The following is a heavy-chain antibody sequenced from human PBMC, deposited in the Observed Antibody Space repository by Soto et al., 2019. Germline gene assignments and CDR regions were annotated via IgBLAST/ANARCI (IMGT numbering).Heavy chain of an antibody. CDR1: GFTFSSYG. CDR3: VGGGSGWPRAHGVDAFDI. J-gene: IGHJ3*02. CDR2: ISYDGSNK. Sequence: QVQLVESGGGVVQPGRSLRLSCAASGFTFSSYGMHWVRQAPGKGLEWVAVISYDGSNKYYADSVKGRFTISRDNSKNTLYLQMNSLRAEDTAVYYCVGGGSGWPRAHGVDAFDIWGQGTMVTVSS. V-gene: IGHV3-30*03. D-gene: IGHD6-19*01.